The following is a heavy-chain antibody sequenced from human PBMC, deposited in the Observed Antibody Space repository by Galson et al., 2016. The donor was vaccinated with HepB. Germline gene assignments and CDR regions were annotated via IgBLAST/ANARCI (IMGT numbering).Heavy chain of an antibody. Sequence: RLSCAASGFTFINYAMSWVRQAPGKGLEWVSGISGTDGRTLYADSVKGRFTISRDNSKNTLYLQMNSLRADDTAVYYCAKESGLWNVKTDFDYWGQGTVVTVSS. D-gene: IGHD1-1*01. V-gene: IGHV3-23*01. J-gene: IGHJ4*02. CDR1: GFTFINYA. CDR2: ISGTDGRT. CDR3: AKESGLWNVKTDFDY.